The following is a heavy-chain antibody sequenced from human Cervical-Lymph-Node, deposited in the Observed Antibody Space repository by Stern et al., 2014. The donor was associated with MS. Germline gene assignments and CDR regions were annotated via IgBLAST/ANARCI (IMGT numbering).Heavy chain of an antibody. J-gene: IGHJ5*02. D-gene: IGHD2-2*01. CDR2: IIPILGIA. V-gene: IGHV1-69*09. Sequence: VQLLQSGAEVKKPGSSVKVSCKASGGTFSSYTISWVRQAPGQGLEWMGRIIPILGIANYAQKFQGRVTITADKSTSTAYMELSSLRSEDTAVYYCAREDIVVVPAACGWFDPWGQGTLVTVSS. CDR1: GGTFSSYT. CDR3: AREDIVVVPAACGWFDP.